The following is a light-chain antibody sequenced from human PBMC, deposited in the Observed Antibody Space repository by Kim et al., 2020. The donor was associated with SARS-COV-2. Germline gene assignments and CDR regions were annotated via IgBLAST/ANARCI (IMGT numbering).Light chain of an antibody. CDR2: GAS. CDR3: QQSGSSPGT. J-gene: IGKJ4*01. CDR1: QNVSSTY. V-gene: IGKV3-20*01. Sequence: EIVLTQSPGTLSLSPGERATLSCKASQNVSSTYLAWYQQKPGQAPRLLIYGASTRATGIPDRFSGSGSGTDFTLTISRLEPEDFAVYYCQQSGSSPGTFGGGTKVEIK.